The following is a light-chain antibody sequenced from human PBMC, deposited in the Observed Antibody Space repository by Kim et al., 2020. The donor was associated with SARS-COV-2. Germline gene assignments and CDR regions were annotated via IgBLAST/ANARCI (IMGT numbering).Light chain of an antibody. CDR2: SNN. CDR3: AAWDDSLNGWV. Sequence: QSVLTQPPSASGTPGQRVTISCSGSSSNIGSKTVNWYQQHPGTTPKLLIYSNNNRPSGVPDRFSGSKYGTSASLAISGLQSEDEADDYCAAWDDSLNGWVFGSGTKVTV. V-gene: IGLV1-44*01. CDR1: SSNIGSKT. J-gene: IGLJ1*01.